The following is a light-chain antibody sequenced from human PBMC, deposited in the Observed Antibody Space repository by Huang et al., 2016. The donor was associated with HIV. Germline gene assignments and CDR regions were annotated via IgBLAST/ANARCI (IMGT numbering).Light chain of an antibody. J-gene: IGKJ2*03. V-gene: IGKV2-29*02. Sequence: DVVMTQTPLSLSVTPGQPASISRKSSQSLLHSDGKTYLYWFFQKPGQSPQLLIYQVSSRFSGVSERFSGGGSGTDFTLKISRVEAEDVGTYYCLQGIFFPYSFGPGTKLELK. CDR1: QSLLHSDGKTY. CDR2: QVS. CDR3: LQGIFFPYS.